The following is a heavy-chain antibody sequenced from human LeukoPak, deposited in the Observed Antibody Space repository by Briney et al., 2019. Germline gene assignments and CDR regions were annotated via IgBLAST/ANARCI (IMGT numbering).Heavy chain of an antibody. V-gene: IGHV3-30-3*01. CDR3: ARDGAFCSGGSCIYYYYYYGMDV. Sequence: GRSLRLSCAASGFTFSSYAMHWVRQAPGKGLEWVAVISYDGSNKYYADSVKGRFTISRDNSKSTLYLQMNSLRAEDTAVYYCARDGAFCSGGSCIYYYYYYGMDVWGQGTTVTVSS. J-gene: IGHJ6*02. CDR2: ISYDGSNK. D-gene: IGHD2-15*01. CDR1: GFTFSSYA.